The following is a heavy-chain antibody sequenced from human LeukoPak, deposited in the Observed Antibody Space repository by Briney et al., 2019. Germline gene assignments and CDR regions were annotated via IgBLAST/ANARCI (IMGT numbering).Heavy chain of an antibody. Sequence: GGSLRLSCAASGFTFSDYYMSWIRQAPGKGLEWVSYISSSGSTIYYADSVKGRFTISRDNAKNSLYLQMNSLRAEGTAVYYCARDDCSSTSCYAPDYYYGMDVWGQGTTVTVSS. J-gene: IGHJ6*02. D-gene: IGHD2-2*01. CDR3: ARDDCSSTSCYAPDYYYGMDV. V-gene: IGHV3-11*01. CDR2: ISSSGSTI. CDR1: GFTFSDYY.